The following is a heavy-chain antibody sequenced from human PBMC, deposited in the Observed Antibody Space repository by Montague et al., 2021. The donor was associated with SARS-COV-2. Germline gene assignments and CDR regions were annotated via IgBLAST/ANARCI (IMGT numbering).Heavy chain of an antibody. Sequence: SETLSLTCTVSGDSISSYYWSWIRQPPGKGLEWIGYIYYSGSTDYNPSLKSRVTISLDTSKNQFSLKLNSVTAADTAVYYCARGSYGPDASDIWGQGTMVTVSS. J-gene: IGHJ3*02. D-gene: IGHD5-18*01. CDR3: ARGSYGPDASDI. CDR1: GDSISSYY. V-gene: IGHV4-59*01. CDR2: IYYSGST.